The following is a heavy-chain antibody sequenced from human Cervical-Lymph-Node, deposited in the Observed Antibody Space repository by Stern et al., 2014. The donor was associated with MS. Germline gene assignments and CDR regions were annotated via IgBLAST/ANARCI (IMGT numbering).Heavy chain of an antibody. CDR3: THSLHGDYYDAFDT. V-gene: IGHV2-5*02. Sequence: QVTLRESGPTLVKATQPLTLTCTFSGFALRNSGVSVAWIRQPPGKALEWLAVIYWDDEKRYIPSLKSRLSITKDASESQVVLTMTNMDPVDTATYYCTHSLHGDYYDAFDTWGQGTMVTVSS. D-gene: IGHD4-17*01. J-gene: IGHJ3*02. CDR2: IYWDDEK. CDR1: GFALRNSGVS.